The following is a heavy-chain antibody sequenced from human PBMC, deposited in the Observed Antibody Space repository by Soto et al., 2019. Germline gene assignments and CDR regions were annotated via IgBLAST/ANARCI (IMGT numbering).Heavy chain of an antibody. CDR2: ISSSSSTI. D-gene: IGHD6-19*01. V-gene: IGHV3-48*02. CDR1: GFTFSSYS. CDR3: VRDTISWYSSGWYAFDI. J-gene: IGHJ3*02. Sequence: GGSLRLSCAASGFTFSSYSMNWVRQAPGKGLEWVSYISSSSSTIYYADSVKGRFTISRGNAKNSLYLQMNSLRDEDTAVYYCVRDTISWYSSGWYAFDIWGQGTMVTVSS.